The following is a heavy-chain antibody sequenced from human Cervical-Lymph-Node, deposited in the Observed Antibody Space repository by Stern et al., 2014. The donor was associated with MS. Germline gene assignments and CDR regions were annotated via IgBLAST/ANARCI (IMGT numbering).Heavy chain of an antibody. D-gene: IGHD5-18*01. CDR2: INTKTGKS. J-gene: IGHJ4*02. V-gene: IGHV7-4-1*02. CDR3: ARDFVDIPMVTRSDYLDC. CDR1: GYNFTNFA. Sequence: QVKLVQSGSELKKPGASVKVSCKVSGYNFTNFAMNWVRQAPGQGLEWMGWINTKTGKSTYAQDFTGRFVFSLDTSVSTAHLQISSLKAEDTAIYYCARDFVDIPMVTRSDYLDCWGQGTLVTVSS.